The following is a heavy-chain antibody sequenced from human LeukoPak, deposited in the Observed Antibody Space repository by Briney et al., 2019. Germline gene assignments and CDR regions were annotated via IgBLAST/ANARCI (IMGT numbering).Heavy chain of an antibody. J-gene: IGHJ3*02. CDR2: INPSGGST. CDR3: ARGGPMDYGGKETI. CDR1: GYTFTSYY. V-gene: IGHV1-46*01. Sequence: GASVKVSCKASGYTFTSYYIHWVRQAPGQGLEWMRIINPSGGSTTYAQKFQGRVTMTRDTSTSTVYMELSSLRSDDTAVYYCARGGPMDYGGKETIWGQGTMVTVSS. D-gene: IGHD4-23*01.